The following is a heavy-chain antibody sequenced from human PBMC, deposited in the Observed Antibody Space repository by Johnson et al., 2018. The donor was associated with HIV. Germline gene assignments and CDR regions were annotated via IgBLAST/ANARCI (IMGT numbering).Heavy chain of an antibody. D-gene: IGHD5-12*01. CDR3: AKDISQWLIRAFDI. V-gene: IGHV3-13*01. J-gene: IGHJ3*02. Sequence: VQLVESGGGVVQPGGSLTLSCAASGFTFSNSDMHWVRQPTGQGLEWVSGMGTAGDTYYPGSVKGRFTISRDNSKNTLYLQMNSLRAEDTAVYYCAKDISQWLIRAFDIWGQGTMVTVSS. CDR2: MGTAGDT. CDR1: GFTFSNSD.